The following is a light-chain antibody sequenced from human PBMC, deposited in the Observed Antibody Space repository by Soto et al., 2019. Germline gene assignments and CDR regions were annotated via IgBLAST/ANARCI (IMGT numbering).Light chain of an antibody. V-gene: IGLV2-14*01. Sequence: QSVLTQPASVSVSPGQSITISCTGTSSDVGGYNYVSWYQLHPGKAPKLIIYEVSNRPSGVSNRFSGSKSGNTASLTISGLQAEDEADYYCNSYTSSTDYVFGTGTKLTVL. CDR3: NSYTSSTDYV. J-gene: IGLJ1*01. CDR2: EVS. CDR1: SSDVGGYNY.